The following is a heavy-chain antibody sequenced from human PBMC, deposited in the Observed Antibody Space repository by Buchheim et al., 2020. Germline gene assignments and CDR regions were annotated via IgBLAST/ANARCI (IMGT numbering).Heavy chain of an antibody. D-gene: IGHD3-3*01. Sequence: QVQLVESGGGLVKPGGSLRLSCAATGFTFSDYYMSWIRQAPGKGLEWVSYIISSGSTIYYADSVKGRFTISRDNAKNSLYLQMNSLRAEDTAVDYWAREKDTTSGYVYYYYGMDVWGQGTT. CDR2: IISSGSTI. CDR1: GFTFSDYY. J-gene: IGHJ6*02. V-gene: IGHV3-11*01. CDR3: AREKDTTSGYVYYYYGMDV.